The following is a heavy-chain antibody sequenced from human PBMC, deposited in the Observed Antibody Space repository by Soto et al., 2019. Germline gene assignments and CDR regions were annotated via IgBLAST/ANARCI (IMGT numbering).Heavy chain of an antibody. CDR3: ARDRLMATAGTARHYFGLDV. CDR2: VFYTGRA. CDR1: GGSLGSYY. D-gene: IGHD5-18*01. J-gene: IGHJ6*02. V-gene: IGHV4-59*12. Sequence: SETLSLTCTVSGGSLGSYYWSWIRQPPGKGLEWIGYVFYTGRANYNPSLKSRLTISVDTSKNQFSLNLSSVTAADTAVYYCARDRLMATAGTARHYFGLDVWGQGTTVTVSS.